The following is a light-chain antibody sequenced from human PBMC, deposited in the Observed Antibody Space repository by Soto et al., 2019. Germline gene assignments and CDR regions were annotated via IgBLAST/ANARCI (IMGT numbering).Light chain of an antibody. CDR2: GAS. CDR3: QQYGASPT. CDR1: QSVSNNY. V-gene: IGKV3-20*01. J-gene: IGKJ1*01. Sequence: IVMTQSPATLSVSPGERATLSCRASQSVSNNYLAWYQQKPGQAPRLLIYGASTRATGIPDRFSSSGSGTDFTLTISSLEPEDFAVYYCQQYGASPTFGQGTKVDIK.